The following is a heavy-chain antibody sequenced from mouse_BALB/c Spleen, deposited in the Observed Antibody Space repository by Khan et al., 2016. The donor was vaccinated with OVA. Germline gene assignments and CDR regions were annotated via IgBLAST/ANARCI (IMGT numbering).Heavy chain of an antibody. CDR1: GFTFSNYA. Sequence: EVQLAESGGRLVKPGGSLKVSCAASGFTFSNYAMSWVRQSPEKRLEWVASISSGGTSYYIDSAKGRFTISRDNARNILYLQMSSLRSEDTANYYCARDYWFVYWGQGTLVTVSA. CDR3: ARDYWFVY. J-gene: IGHJ3*01. CDR2: ISSGGTS. V-gene: IGHV5-6-5*01.